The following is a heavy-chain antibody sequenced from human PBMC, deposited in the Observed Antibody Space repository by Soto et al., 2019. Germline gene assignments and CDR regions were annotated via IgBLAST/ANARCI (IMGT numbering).Heavy chain of an antibody. CDR2: IYYTGST. CDR3: ARRLWSGESYRFDP. CDR1: GGAISTYY. D-gene: IGHD3-10*01. V-gene: IGHV4-59*01. J-gene: IGHJ5*02. Sequence: SETLSLTCTVSGGAISTYYWSWIRQPPGKGLEWIGYIYYTGSTKYNPSLKSRVTISVDTSKNQLSLKLSSVTAADTAVYYCARRLWSGESYRFDPWGQGTLVTVSS.